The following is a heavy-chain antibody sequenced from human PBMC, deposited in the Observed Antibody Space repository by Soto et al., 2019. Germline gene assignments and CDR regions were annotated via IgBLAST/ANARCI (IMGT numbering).Heavy chain of an antibody. CDR3: AQVPRYTVTTTDDY. CDR1: GFIFGSYG. V-gene: IGHV3-30*18. D-gene: IGHD4-17*01. J-gene: IGHJ4*02. CDR2: IPYDGTNK. Sequence: QVQLVESGGGVVQPGRSLRLSCVASGFIFGSYGMHWVRQAPVEALEWVAGIPYDGTNKYYADSVKGRFTISRHNSKNTLWLQMNSLRAEDTAVYYCAQVPRYTVTTTDDYWGQGTLVTVSS.